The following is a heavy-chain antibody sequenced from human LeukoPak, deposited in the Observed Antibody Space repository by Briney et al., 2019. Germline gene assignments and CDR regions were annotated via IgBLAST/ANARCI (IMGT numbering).Heavy chain of an antibody. CDR3: ARDDYGDYGLGAFDI. D-gene: IGHD4-17*01. V-gene: IGHV3-21*01. CDR2: ISSSSSYI. CDR1: GFTLSSYS. J-gene: IGHJ3*02. Sequence: GGSLRLSCAASGFTLSSYSMNWVRQAPGKGLEWVSSISSSSSYIYYADSVKGRFTISRDNAKNSLYLQMNSLRAEDTAVYYCARDDYGDYGLGAFDIWGQGTMVTVSS.